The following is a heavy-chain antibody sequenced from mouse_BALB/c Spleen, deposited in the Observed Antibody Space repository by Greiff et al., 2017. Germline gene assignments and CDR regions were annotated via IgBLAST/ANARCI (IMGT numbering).Heavy chain of an antibody. Sequence: VQLQQPGAELVRPGASVKLSCKASGYTFTSYWINWVKQRPGQGLEWIGNIYPSDSYTNYNQKFKDKATLTVDKSSSTAYMQLSSPTSEDSAVYYCTRGFDYDPFAYWGQGTLVTVSA. CDR3: TRGFDYDPFAY. CDR2: IYPSDSYT. CDR1: GYTFTSYW. V-gene: IGHV1-69*02. J-gene: IGHJ3*01. D-gene: IGHD2-4*01.